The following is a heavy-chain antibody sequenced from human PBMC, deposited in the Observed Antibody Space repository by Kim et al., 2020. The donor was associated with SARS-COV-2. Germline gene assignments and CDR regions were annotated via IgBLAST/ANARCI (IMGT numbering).Heavy chain of an antibody. CDR2: GDT. J-gene: IGHJ4*02. Sequence: GDTKYSQKFQGRVTMTRDTSASTAYMELSSLESEDTAVYYCVRTLAVAANYWGQGTLVTVSS. V-gene: IGHV1-3*01. CDR3: VRTLAVAANY. D-gene: IGHD6-19*01.